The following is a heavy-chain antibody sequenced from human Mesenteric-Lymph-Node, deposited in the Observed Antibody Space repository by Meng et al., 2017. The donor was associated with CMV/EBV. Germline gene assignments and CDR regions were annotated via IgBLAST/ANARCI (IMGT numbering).Heavy chain of an antibody. Sequence: GGSLRLSCTASGFTFGDYAMTWVRQAPGKGLEWVGFIRSTTFGGTTDYAASVKGRFTISRDDSKSIAYLQMSSLTIEDTGVYFCTREEYNWDDLISVNEYWGQGTLVTVSS. CDR1: GFTFGDYA. J-gene: IGHJ4*02. D-gene: IGHD1-20*01. V-gene: IGHV3-49*04. CDR2: IRSTTFGGTT. CDR3: TREEYNWDDLISVNEY.